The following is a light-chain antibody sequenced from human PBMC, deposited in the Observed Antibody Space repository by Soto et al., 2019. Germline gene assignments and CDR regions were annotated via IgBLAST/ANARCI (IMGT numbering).Light chain of an antibody. CDR1: QSLSSY. CDR2: DAS. Sequence: EIVLTXSPATLSLSPGERATLSCRASQSLSSYLAWYQQKRGQAPRLLIYDASKRATGIPARFSGSGSGTDFTLSISSLEPEDFAVYYCQQRSDWPLTFGGGTKVEIK. CDR3: QQRSDWPLT. V-gene: IGKV3-11*01. J-gene: IGKJ4*01.